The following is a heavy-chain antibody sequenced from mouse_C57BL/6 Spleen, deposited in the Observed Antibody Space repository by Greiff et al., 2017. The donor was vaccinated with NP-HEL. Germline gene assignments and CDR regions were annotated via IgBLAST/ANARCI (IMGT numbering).Heavy chain of an antibody. CDR1: GYTFTDYY. D-gene: IGHD1-1*01. J-gene: IGHJ4*01. CDR3: ARGFITTVVATSYYAMDY. Sequence: VQLQQSGAELVRPGASVKLSCKASGYTFTDYYINWVKQRPGQGLEWIARIYPGSGNTYYNEKFKGKATLTAEKSSSTAYMQLSSLTSEDSAVYFCARGFITTVVATSYYAMDYWGQGTSVTVSS. V-gene: IGHV1-76*01. CDR2: IYPGSGNT.